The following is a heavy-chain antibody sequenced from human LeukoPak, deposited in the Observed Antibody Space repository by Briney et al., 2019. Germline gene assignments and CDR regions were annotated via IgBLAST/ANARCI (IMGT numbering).Heavy chain of an antibody. CDR1: GGSISSYY. Sequence: SETLSLTCTVSGGSISSYYWSWIRQPAGKGLEWIGRIYTSGSTNYNPSLKSRVTMSVDTSKNQFSLKLSSVTAADTAVYYCARDFQGGGWQDAFDIWGQGTMVTVSS. V-gene: IGHV4-4*07. J-gene: IGHJ3*02. CDR2: IYTSGST. D-gene: IGHD6-19*01. CDR3: ARDFQGGGWQDAFDI.